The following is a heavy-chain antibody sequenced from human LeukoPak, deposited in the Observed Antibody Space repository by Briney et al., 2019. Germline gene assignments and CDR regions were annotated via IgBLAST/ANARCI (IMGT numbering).Heavy chain of an antibody. V-gene: IGHV1-2*02. CDR1: GGTFSTYT. CDR2: INPNSGGT. CDR3: ARVYYYDSSGYDFDY. D-gene: IGHD3-22*01. Sequence: GASVKVSCKASGGTFSTYTISWVRQAPGQGLEWMGWINPNSGGTNYAQKFQGRVTMTRDTSISTAYMELSRLRSDDTAVYYCARVYYYDSSGYDFDYWGQGTLVTVSS. J-gene: IGHJ4*02.